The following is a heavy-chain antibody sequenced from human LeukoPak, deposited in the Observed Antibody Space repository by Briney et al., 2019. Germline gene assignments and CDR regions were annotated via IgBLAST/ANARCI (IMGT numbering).Heavy chain of an antibody. Sequence: PGGSLRLSCAAFGFSFSDYYMSWIRQAPGKGLEWISSISGSGGTIYYADSVKGRFTISRDNARNSLFLQINTLRAEDTAVYYCARGSDIVATMSMKDRGAWFDPWGQGTLVTVSS. CDR1: GFSFSDYY. CDR3: ARGSDIVATMSMKDRGAWFDP. V-gene: IGHV3-11*04. CDR2: ISGSGGTI. D-gene: IGHD5-12*01. J-gene: IGHJ5*02.